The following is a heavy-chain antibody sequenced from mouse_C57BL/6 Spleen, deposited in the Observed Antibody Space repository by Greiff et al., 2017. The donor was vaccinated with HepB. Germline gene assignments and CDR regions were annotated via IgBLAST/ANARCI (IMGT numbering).Heavy chain of an antibody. CDR3: ARSDDYDDAMDY. D-gene: IGHD2-4*01. Sequence: QVHVKQSGAELVKPGASVKLSCKASGYTFTSYWMHWVKQRPGQGLEWIGMIHPNSGSTNYNEKFKSKATLTVVKSSSTAYMQLSSLTSEDSAVYYCARSDDYDDAMDYWGQGTSVTVSS. CDR2: IHPNSGST. J-gene: IGHJ4*01. V-gene: IGHV1-64*01. CDR1: GYTFTSYW.